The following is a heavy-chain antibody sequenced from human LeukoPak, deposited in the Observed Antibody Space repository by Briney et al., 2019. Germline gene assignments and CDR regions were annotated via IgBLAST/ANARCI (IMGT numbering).Heavy chain of an antibody. CDR1: GFTFSSYW. CDR3: ARDWFDGDYDRFDY. Sequence: PGGSLRLSCAVSGFTFSSYWMSWFRQAPGKGLEWVANINQDGSQKFSVDSVEGRFTISRDNAKNSLSLQMNSLRVEDTAVYYCARDWFDGDYDRFDYWGQGTLVTVSS. CDR2: INQDGSQK. V-gene: IGHV3-7*03. D-gene: IGHD4-17*01. J-gene: IGHJ4*02.